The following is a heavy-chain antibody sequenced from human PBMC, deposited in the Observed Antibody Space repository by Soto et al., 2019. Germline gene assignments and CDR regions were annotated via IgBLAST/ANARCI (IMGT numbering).Heavy chain of an antibody. D-gene: IGHD3-16*02. CDR3: AKDRNDYVWGSYLDY. CDR2: ISYDGSNK. J-gene: IGHJ4*02. CDR1: GFTFSSYG. Sequence: GSLRLSCAASGFTFSSYGMHWVRQAPGKGLEWVAVISYDGSNKYYADSVKGRFTISRDNSKNTLYLQMNSLRAEDTAVYYCAKDRNDYVWGSYLDYWGQGT. V-gene: IGHV3-30*18.